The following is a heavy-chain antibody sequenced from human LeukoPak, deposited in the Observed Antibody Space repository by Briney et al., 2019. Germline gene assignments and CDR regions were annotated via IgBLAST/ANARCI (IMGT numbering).Heavy chain of an antibody. CDR3: ARDFRGRTGMDV. D-gene: IGHD2-15*01. Sequence: ASVKVSCKASGYTFTSYYMHWVRQAPGQGLEWMGIINPSGGSTSYAQKFQGRVTVTRDTSTSTVYMELSSLRSEDTAVYYCARDFRGRTGMDVWGQGTTVTVSS. J-gene: IGHJ6*02. V-gene: IGHV1-46*01. CDR1: GYTFTSYY. CDR2: INPSGGST.